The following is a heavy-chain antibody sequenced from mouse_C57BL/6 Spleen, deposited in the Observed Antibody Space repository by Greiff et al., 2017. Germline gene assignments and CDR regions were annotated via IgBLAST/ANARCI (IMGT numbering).Heavy chain of an antibody. CDR1: GYTFTSYW. CDR3: VRKFLLLREWYFDV. V-gene: IGHV1-55*01. CDR2: IYPGSGNT. Sequence: QVHVKQPGAELVKPGASVKMSCKASGYTFTSYWITWVKQRPGQGLEWIGDIYPGSGNTNYNEKFKSKATLTVDTSSSTAYMQISSLTSEDSAVYYCVRKFLLLREWYFDVWGTGTTVTVSS. J-gene: IGHJ1*03. D-gene: IGHD1-1*01.